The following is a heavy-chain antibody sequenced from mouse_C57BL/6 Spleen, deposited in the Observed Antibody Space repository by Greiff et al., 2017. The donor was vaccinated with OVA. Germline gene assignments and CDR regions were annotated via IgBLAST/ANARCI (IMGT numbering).Heavy chain of an antibody. J-gene: IGHJ1*03. CDR2: INPNNGGT. Sequence: EVQLQQSGPELVKPGASVKISCKASGYTFTDYYMNWVKQSHGKSLEWIGDINPNNGGTSYNQKFKGKATLTVDKSSSTAYMELRSLTSEDSAVYYCARWNHYYGSSLWYFDVWGTGTTVTVSS. CDR1: GYTFTDYY. D-gene: IGHD1-1*01. V-gene: IGHV1-26*01. CDR3: ARWNHYYGSSLWYFDV.